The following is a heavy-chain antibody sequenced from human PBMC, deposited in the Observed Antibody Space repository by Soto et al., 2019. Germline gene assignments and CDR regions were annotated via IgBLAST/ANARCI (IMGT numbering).Heavy chain of an antibody. D-gene: IGHD6-19*01. CDR1: GFTFSSYA. J-gene: IGHJ4*02. Sequence: EVQLLESGGGLVQPGGSLRLSCAASGFTFSSYAMNWVRQTSGKGLEWVSAISSGRGTAYYADSVKGRFTISRDNSKNTVYLQMNSLRGEDTAVYYCARYSSAWGLWGQGTLVTVSS. V-gene: IGHV3-23*01. CDR3: ARYSSAWGL. CDR2: ISSGRGTA.